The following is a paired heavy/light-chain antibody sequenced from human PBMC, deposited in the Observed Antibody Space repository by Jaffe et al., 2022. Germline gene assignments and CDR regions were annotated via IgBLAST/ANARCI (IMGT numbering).Light chain of an antibody. CDR1: QSVLYSSNNKNY. Sequence: DIVMTQSPDSLAVSLGERATINCKSSQSVLYSSNNKNYLAWYQQKPGQPPKLLIYWASTRESGVPDRFSGSGSGTDFTLTISSLQAEDVAVYYCQQYYSTPPHTFGQGTKLEIK. V-gene: IGKV4-1*01. CDR3: QQYYSTPPHT. CDR2: WAS. J-gene: IGKJ2*01.
Heavy chain of an antibody. V-gene: IGHV3-21*01. J-gene: IGHJ4*02. CDR2: ISSSSSYI. D-gene: IGHD3-3*01. Sequence: EVQLVESGGGLVKPGGSLRLSCAASGFTFSSYSMNWVRQAPGKGLEWVSSISSSSSYIYYADSVKGRFTISRDNAKNSLYLQMNSLRAEDTAVYYCARVPLQEWRDFWSPTGYFDYWGQGTLVTVSS. CDR1: GFTFSSYS. CDR3: ARVPLQEWRDFWSPTGYFDY.